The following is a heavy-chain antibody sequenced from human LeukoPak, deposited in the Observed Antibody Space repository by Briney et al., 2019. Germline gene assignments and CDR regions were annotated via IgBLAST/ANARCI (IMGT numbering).Heavy chain of an antibody. CDR3: ARGGYCSGGSCRIALDY. D-gene: IGHD2-15*01. CDR2: TYYRSKWYN. Sequence: SQTLSLTCAISGDSFSSNSAAWNWIRQSPSRGLEWLGRTYYRSKWYNDYAVSVKSRITINPDTSKNQFSLQLNSVTPEDTAVYYCARGGYCSGGSCRIALDYWGQGTLVTVSS. CDR1: GDSFSSNSAA. J-gene: IGHJ4*02. V-gene: IGHV6-1*01.